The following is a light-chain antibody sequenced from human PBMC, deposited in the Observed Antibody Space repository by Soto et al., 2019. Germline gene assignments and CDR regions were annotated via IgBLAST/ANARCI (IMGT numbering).Light chain of an antibody. V-gene: IGLV1-47*02. CDR3: AAWDDSLRGYV. Sequence: QSVLTQPPSASGTPGQRVTISCSGVSSNIGGNFVYWYQQLPGTAPKLLIYSSNQRPSGVPDRFSGSKSGTSASLGISGLRSEDEADYYCAAWDDSLRGYVFGAGTKLTVL. J-gene: IGLJ1*01. CDR1: SSNIGGNF. CDR2: SSN.